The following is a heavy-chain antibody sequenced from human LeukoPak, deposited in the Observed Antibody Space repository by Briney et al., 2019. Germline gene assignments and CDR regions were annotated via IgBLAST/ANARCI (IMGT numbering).Heavy chain of an antibody. CDR2: ISGSGGST. Sequence: SGGSLRLSCAASGFTFSSYAMSWVRQAPGKGLEWVSAISGSGGSTYYADSVKGRFTISRDNSKNTLYLQMNSLRAEDTAVYYCAKDRAAAVVFDYWGQGTLVTVSS. CDR3: AKDRAAAVVFDY. CDR1: GFTFSSYA. V-gene: IGHV3-23*01. D-gene: IGHD6-13*01. J-gene: IGHJ4*02.